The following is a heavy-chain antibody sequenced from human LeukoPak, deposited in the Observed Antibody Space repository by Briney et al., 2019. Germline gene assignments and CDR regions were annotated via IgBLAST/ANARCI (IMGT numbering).Heavy chain of an antibody. CDR2: IYYSGST. CDR3: AREGWYYYDSSGENAFDI. J-gene: IGHJ3*02. Sequence: SETLSLTCTVSGGSISSYYWSWIRQPPGEGLEWIGYIYYSGSTNYNPSLKSRVTISVDTSKNQFSLKLSSVTAADTAVYYCAREGWYYYDSSGENAFDIWGQGTMVTVSS. D-gene: IGHD3-22*01. V-gene: IGHV4-59*01. CDR1: GGSISSYY.